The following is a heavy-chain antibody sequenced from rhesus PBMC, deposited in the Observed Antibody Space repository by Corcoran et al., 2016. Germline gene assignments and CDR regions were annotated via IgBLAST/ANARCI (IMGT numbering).Heavy chain of an antibody. J-gene: IGHJ4*01. CDR3: ARRLCTRTTCLFDY. CDR2: SGGTSGNT. CDR1: GGSLSRSY. Sequence: QLQLQESGPGLVKPSETLSLTCAVSGGSLSRSYGSWISQAPGRGLEWIGYSGGTSGNTNYNPSLKSRVTLSVDTSKNHLSLKLRSVTAADTAVYYCARRLCTRTTCLFDYWGQGVLVTVSS. V-gene: IGHV4-169*01. D-gene: IGHD2-2*01.